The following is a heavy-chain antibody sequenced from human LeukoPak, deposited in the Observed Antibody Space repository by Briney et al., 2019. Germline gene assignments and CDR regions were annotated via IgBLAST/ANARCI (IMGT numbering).Heavy chain of an antibody. CDR3: ARGGGLDV. D-gene: IGHD3-16*01. V-gene: IGHV3-23*01. CDR2: ISSSGGST. Sequence: GGSLRLSCAASGLTSSSYAMSWVRQAPGKGLEWVSTISSSGGSTYYADSVKGRFTVSRDNSKNTLHLQMNSLRAEDTAVYFCARGGGLDVWGQGATVTVSS. CDR1: GLTSSSYA. J-gene: IGHJ6*02.